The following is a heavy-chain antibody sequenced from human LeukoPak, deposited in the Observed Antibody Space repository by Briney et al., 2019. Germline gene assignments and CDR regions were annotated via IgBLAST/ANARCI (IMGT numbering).Heavy chain of an antibody. CDR2: ISGSGGTT. J-gene: IGHJ6*02. CDR1: GFTFSGYE. V-gene: IGHV3-48*03. Sequence: GGSLRLSCAASGFTFSGYEMNWVRQAPGKGLEWVSYISGSGGTTLYADSVKGRFTISRDNAKNSLYLQMNSLRAEDTAVYYCARDEGSDSGMDVWGQGTTVTVPS. CDR3: ARDEGSDSGMDV. D-gene: IGHD3-10*01.